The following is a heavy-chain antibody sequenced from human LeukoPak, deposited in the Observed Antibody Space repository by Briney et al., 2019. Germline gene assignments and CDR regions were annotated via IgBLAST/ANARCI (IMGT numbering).Heavy chain of an antibody. CDR3: ARSYSPHDGPDC. CDR2: IYSGGST. J-gene: IGHJ4*02. Sequence: GGSLRLSCAASGFTVSSNYMSWVRQAPGKGLEWVSVIYSGGSTYYADSAKGRFTISRDNSKNTLYLQMNSLRAEDTAVYYCARSYSPHDGPDCWGQGTLVTVSS. V-gene: IGHV3-66*02. D-gene: IGHD2-21*01. CDR1: GFTVSSNY.